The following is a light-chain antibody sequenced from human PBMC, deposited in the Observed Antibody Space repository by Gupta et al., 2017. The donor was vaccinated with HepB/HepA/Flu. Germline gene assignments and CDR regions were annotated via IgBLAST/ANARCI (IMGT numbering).Light chain of an antibody. V-gene: IGLV1-40*01. Sequence: QSVLTQPPSVSGAPGPRVTISCTGSSSNIGAGYDVHWYQQLPGTAPKLLIYDNINRPSGVPDRFSGSKSGTSASLAIAGLQAEDEADYYCQSYDSSLSGSLFGGGTKVTVL. CDR3: QSYDSSLSGSL. CDR2: DNI. J-gene: IGLJ2*01. CDR1: SSNIGAGYD.